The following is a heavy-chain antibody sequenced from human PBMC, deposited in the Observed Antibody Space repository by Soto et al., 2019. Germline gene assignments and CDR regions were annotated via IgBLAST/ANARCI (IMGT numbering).Heavy chain of an antibody. D-gene: IGHD5-18*01. CDR1: GFIFSNFN. Sequence: GGSLRLSCAASGFIFSNFNMIWVRQAPGKGLEWVSFISSVGTNINYADSVKGRFTISRDNSKNTLYLQMNSLRAEDTAVYYCAKDGFYSYGPCEAWGQGTLVTVSS. V-gene: IGHV3-21*04. CDR2: ISSVGTNI. J-gene: IGHJ5*02. CDR3: AKDGFYSYGPCEA.